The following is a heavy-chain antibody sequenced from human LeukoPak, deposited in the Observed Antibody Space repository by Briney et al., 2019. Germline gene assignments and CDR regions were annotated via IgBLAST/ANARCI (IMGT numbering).Heavy chain of an antibody. D-gene: IGHD3-22*01. Sequence: ASVKASCKASGYTFTSYYMHWVRQAPGQGLEWMGIINPSGGSTSYAQKFQGRVTMTRDTSTSTVYMELSSLRSEDTAVYYCARDFTYDSSGYYSSTPAYYFDYWGQGTLVTVSS. CDR1: GYTFTSYY. V-gene: IGHV1-46*01. J-gene: IGHJ4*02. CDR3: ARDFTYDSSGYYSSTPAYYFDY. CDR2: INPSGGST.